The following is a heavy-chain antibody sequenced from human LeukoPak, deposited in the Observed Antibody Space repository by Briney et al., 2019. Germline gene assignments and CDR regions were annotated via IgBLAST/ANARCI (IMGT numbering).Heavy chain of an antibody. CDR2: IGGSNGIT. J-gene: IGHJ4*02. CDR3: ARNENSGWGYFDY. V-gene: IGHV3-23*01. D-gene: IGHD5-12*01. Sequence: GGSLRLSCAASRFTFNSYAMSWVRQAPGKGLEWVSVIGGSNGITFYVGSVKGRFTISRDNSKDTLYLQMDSLRAEDTAVYYCARNENSGWGYFDYWGQGTLVTVSS. CDR1: RFTFNSYA.